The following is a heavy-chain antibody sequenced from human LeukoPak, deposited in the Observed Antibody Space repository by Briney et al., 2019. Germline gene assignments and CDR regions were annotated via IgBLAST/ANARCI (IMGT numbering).Heavy chain of an antibody. CDR1: GGSISSYY. V-gene: IGHV4-59*01. J-gene: IGHJ6*03. Sequence: SETLSLTCTVSGGSISSYYWSWIRQPPGKGLGWIGYIYYSGSTNYNPSLKSRVTISVDTSKNQFSLRLSSVTAADTAVYYCARDHGYNANYYFYYMDVWGKGTTVTVSS. CDR3: ARDHGYNANYYFYYMDV. CDR2: IYYSGST. D-gene: IGHD5-24*01.